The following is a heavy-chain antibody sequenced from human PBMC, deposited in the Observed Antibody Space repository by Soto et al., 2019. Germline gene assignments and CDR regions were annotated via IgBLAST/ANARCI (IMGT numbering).Heavy chain of an antibody. Sequence: ASVKVSCKASGYTFTSYGISWVRQAPGQGLEWMGWISAYNGNTNYAQKLQGRVTMTTDTSTSTAYLELRSLRSDDTAVYYCARELGDFWSGYYIGSLDYWGQGTLVTVSS. CDR3: ARELGDFWSGYYIGSLDY. D-gene: IGHD3-3*01. CDR2: ISAYNGNT. V-gene: IGHV1-18*01. CDR1: GYTFTSYG. J-gene: IGHJ4*02.